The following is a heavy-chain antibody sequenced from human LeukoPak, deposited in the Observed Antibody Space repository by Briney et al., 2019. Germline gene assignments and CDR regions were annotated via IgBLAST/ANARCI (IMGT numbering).Heavy chain of an antibody. Sequence: PSETLSLTCTVSGGSISSHYWSWIRQPPGKGLEWIGYIYYSGSTNYNPSLKSRVTISVDTSKNQFSLKLSSVTAADTAVYYCARVASYDFWSGYYPQGYFDYWGQGTLVTVSS. CDR2: IYYSGST. V-gene: IGHV4-59*11. CDR3: ARVASYDFWSGYYPQGYFDY. CDR1: GGSISSHY. J-gene: IGHJ4*02. D-gene: IGHD3-3*01.